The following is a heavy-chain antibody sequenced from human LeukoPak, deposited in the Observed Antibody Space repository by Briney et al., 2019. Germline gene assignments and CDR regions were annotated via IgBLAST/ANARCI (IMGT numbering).Heavy chain of an antibody. CDR3: ARGLGYCTSTTCLLPFDY. Sequence: GGSLTLSCAASGFTVSTYYMTWVRQAPGKGLDCVSVIYSGGSTYYADSVKGRFTVSRDNSKNTLYLQMNSLRAEDTAMYYCARGLGYCTSTTCLLPFDYWGQGTLVTVSS. J-gene: IGHJ4*02. CDR1: GFTVSTYY. V-gene: IGHV3-53*01. D-gene: IGHD2-2*01. CDR2: IYSGGST.